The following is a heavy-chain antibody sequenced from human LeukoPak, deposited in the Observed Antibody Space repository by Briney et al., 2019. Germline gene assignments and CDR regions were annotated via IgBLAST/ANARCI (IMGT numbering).Heavy chain of an antibody. CDR2: IYYSGST. CDR1: GGSISSYY. D-gene: IGHD2-15*01. CDR3: ARLGLDIVVPTY. V-gene: IGHV4-59*12. J-gene: IGHJ4*02. Sequence: PSETLSLTCTVSGGSISSYYWSWIRQPPGKGLEWIGYIYYSGSTNYNPSLKSRVTISVDTSKNQFSLKLSSVTAADTAVYYCARLGLDIVVPTYWGQGTLVTVSS.